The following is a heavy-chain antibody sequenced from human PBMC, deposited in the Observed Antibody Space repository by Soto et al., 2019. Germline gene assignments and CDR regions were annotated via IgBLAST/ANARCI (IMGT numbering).Heavy chain of an antibody. Sequence: QVQLQESGPGLVKPSATLSVSCAVSGASISDTNWWTWVRQAPGKGLELIGEIYHSGTTHYNPSLRSRVTISVDKSKNQFSLKLMSVTAADTAVYFCARGPFYVNNQWFFDLWGQGTLVNVSS. CDR2: IYHSGTT. CDR1: GASISDTNW. CDR3: ARGPFYVNNQWFFDL. V-gene: IGHV4-4*02. J-gene: IGHJ4*02. D-gene: IGHD3-10*02.